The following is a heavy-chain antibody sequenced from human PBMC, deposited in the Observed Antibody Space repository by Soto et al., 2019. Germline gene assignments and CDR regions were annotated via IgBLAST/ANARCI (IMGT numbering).Heavy chain of an antibody. Sequence: ASVKVSCKASGYMFSSYGINWVRQAPGQGLEWMGWIRPYNGDTKYAQTLQGRVTMTTDTSTSTAYMEMRSLRSDDTAVYYCVRDLDGSGSYYTDYWGPGTLVTVSS. V-gene: IGHV1-18*01. J-gene: IGHJ4*02. CDR3: VRDLDGSGSYYTDY. CDR1: GYMFSSYG. D-gene: IGHD3-10*01. CDR2: IRPYNGDT.